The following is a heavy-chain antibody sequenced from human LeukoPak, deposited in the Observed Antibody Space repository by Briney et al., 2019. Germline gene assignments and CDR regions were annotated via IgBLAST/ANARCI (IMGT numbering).Heavy chain of an antibody. CDR3: AREEGFLEWSFKSVPRSRFDP. D-gene: IGHD3-3*01. V-gene: IGHV4-38-2*02. J-gene: IGHJ5*02. CDR1: GYSISSGYY. CDR2: IYHSGST. Sequence: PSETLSLTCTVSGYSISSGYYWGWIRQPPGKGLEWIGSIYHSGSTYYNPSLKSRVTISVDTSKNQFSLKLSSVTAADTAVYYCAREEGFLEWSFKSVPRSRFDPWGQGTLVTVSS.